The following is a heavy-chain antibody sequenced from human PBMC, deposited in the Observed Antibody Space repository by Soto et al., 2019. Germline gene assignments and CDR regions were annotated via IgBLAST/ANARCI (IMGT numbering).Heavy chain of an antibody. CDR1: GGTFSSYP. Sequence: QVQLVQSGTEVKKPGSSVKVSCKASGGTFSSYPITWVRQAPGQGLEWMGGIIPIFGQPNYAQKFQGRVTITADEATSTGYMELSSLRSEDTAVYYCARESRLGGGGMDVWGQGTTVTVSS. CDR3: ARESRLGGGGMDV. J-gene: IGHJ6*02. V-gene: IGHV1-69*01. D-gene: IGHD1-26*01. CDR2: IIPIFGQP.